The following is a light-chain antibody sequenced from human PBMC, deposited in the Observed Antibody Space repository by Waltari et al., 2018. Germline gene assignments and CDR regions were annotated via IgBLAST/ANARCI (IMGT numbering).Light chain of an antibody. J-gene: IGKJ4*01. Sequence: EIVLTQSPATLSLSPGERATLSCRASRSVGGLLAWYQQTPGQPPRLLIYDGFNRATGVPARFSGSGSGTDFTLTISSLEPEDVAVYYCQQRSAWPLTFGGGTRVDIK. V-gene: IGKV3-11*01. CDR1: RSVGGL. CDR2: DGF. CDR3: QQRSAWPLT.